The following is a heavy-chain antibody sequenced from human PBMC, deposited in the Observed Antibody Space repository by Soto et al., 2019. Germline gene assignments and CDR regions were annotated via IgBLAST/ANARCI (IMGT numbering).Heavy chain of an antibody. V-gene: IGHV4-30-4*08. D-gene: IGHD6-6*01. CDR3: AIRGAARRDWFDP. Sequence: VSAGSTSTGDNFLSCLLQPPGKGLEWIGYIYYSGSTYYNPSLKSRVTISVDTSKNQFSLKLSSVTAADTAVYYCAIRGAARRDWFDPWGQLSLVTVS. J-gene: IGHJ5*02. CDR2: IYYSGST. CDR1: AGSTSTGDNF.